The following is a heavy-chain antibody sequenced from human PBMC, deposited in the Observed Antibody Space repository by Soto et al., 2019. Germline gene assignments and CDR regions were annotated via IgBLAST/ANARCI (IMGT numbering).Heavy chain of an antibody. CDR3: ARHYDFLAPNWFDP. CDR2: IYYSGST. V-gene: IGHV4-59*08. J-gene: IGHJ5*02. Sequence: SETLSLTCTVSGGSISSYYWSWIRQPPGKGLEWIGYIYYSGSTNYNPSLKSRVTISVDTSKNQFSLKLSSVTAADTAVYYRARHYDFLAPNWFDPWGQGTLVTVSS. CDR1: GGSISSYY. D-gene: IGHD3-3*01.